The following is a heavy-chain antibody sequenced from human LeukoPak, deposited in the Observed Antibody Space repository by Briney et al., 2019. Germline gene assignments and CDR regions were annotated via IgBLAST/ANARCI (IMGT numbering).Heavy chain of an antibody. CDR3: ARIIAAAGTRWFDP. CDR2: IYYSGST. V-gene: IGHV4-59*01. CDR1: GGSISSYY. Sequence: SETLSLTCTVSGGSISSYYWSWIRQPPGKGLEWIGYIYYSGSTNYNPSLKSRVTISVDTSENQFSLKLSSVTAADTAVYYCARIIAAAGTRWFDPWGQGTLVTVSS. D-gene: IGHD6-13*01. J-gene: IGHJ5*02.